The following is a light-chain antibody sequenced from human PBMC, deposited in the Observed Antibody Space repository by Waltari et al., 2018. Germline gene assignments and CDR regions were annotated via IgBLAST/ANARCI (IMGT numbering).Light chain of an antibody. CDR2: AAS. Sequence: TQSPSSLSASVGDRVTITCRASQDIGSWLAWYQQKPGKAPKLLIYAASRLESGVPPRFSGSGSGTEFTLTISSLQPDDFATYYCQQYNSYSPWTFGQGTKVEIK. CDR3: QQYNSYSPWT. V-gene: IGKV1-5*01. J-gene: IGKJ1*01. CDR1: QDIGSW.